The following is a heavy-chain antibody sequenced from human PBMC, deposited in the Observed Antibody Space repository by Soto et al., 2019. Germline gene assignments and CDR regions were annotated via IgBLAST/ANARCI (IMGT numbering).Heavy chain of an antibody. J-gene: IGHJ5*02. D-gene: IGHD3-16*01. CDR2: IYYSGST. V-gene: IGHV4-59*08. CDR1: GGSISSYY. CDR3: ARVNMITFGGVSFDP. Sequence: PSETLSLTCTVSGGSISSYYWSWIRQPPGKGLEWIGYIYYSGSTNYNPSLKSRVTISVDTSKNQFSLKLSSVTAADTAVCYCARVNMITFGGVSFDPWGQGTLVTVSS.